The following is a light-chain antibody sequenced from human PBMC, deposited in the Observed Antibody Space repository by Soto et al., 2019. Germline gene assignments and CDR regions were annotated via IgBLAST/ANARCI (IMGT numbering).Light chain of an antibody. V-gene: IGKV2-28*01. CDR3: MQALQTPYT. CDR1: QRLLHSNGNTF. Sequence: EIVMTQSPPSLTVTPGEPASISCRSSQRLLHSNGNTFLDWYVQKPGQSPQLLIYVGSNRASGVPDGVSGSEAGTDFTLKISRVEAEDVGVYYCMQALQTPYTFGQGTKLEIK. J-gene: IGKJ2*01. CDR2: VGS.